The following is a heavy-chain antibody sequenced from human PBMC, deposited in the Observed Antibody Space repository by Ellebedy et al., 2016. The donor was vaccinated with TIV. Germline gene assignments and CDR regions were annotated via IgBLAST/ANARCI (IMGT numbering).Heavy chain of an antibody. CDR2: IGTAGDT. D-gene: IGHD1-14*01. Sequence: GESLKISCAASGFTFSSYDMHWVRQVTGKGLEWVSAIGTAGDTYYPGSVKGRFTISRENAKNSLYRQMNSLRAGDTAVYYCARATEGLDYWGQGTLVTVSS. J-gene: IGHJ4*02. V-gene: IGHV3-13*01. CDR3: ARATEGLDY. CDR1: GFTFSSYD.